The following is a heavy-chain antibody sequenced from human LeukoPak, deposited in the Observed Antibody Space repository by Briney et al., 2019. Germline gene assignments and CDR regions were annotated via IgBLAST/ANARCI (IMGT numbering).Heavy chain of an antibody. CDR2: ISGSGGST. D-gene: IGHD1-26*01. CDR3: AKATGSYPSNPFDY. J-gene: IGHJ4*02. Sequence: GGSLRLSCAASGFTFSSYAMSWVRQAPGKGLEWVSAISGSGGSTYYADSVKGRFTISRDNTKNTLYLQMNSLRAEDTAVYYCAKATGSYPSNPFDYWGQGTLVTVSS. V-gene: IGHV3-23*01. CDR1: GFTFSSYA.